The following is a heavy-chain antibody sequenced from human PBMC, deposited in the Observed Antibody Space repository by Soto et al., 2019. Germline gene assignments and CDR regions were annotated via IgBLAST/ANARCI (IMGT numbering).Heavy chain of an antibody. V-gene: IGHV3-23*01. J-gene: IGHJ4*02. CDR1: GFTFSSYA. CDR3: AKAPPTWRSGNYVIDY. D-gene: IGHD1-26*01. CDR2: TGGAGGTT. Sequence: EVQLLESGGDLVQPGGSLRLSCAASGFTFSSYAMTWVRQASGKGLEWVAATGGAGGTTFYADSVKGRFTISRDNSKNTLYLQVNSLRTEDTAIYFCAKAPPTWRSGNYVIDYWGQGTLVTVSP.